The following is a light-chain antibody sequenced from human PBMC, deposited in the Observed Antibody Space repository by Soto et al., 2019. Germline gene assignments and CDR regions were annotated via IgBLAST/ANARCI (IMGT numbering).Light chain of an antibody. CDR2: AAS. J-gene: IGKJ1*01. CDR1: QGISSY. CDR3: HQYSNTFRT. Sequence: DIQLTQSPSFLSASVGDRVTITCRASQGISSYLAWYQQNPGKAPKLLIYAASTLQSGVPSRFSGSGSGTEFTLTISNLQAEDSAVYHCHQYSNTFRTFGQGTKVDIK. V-gene: IGKV1-9*01.